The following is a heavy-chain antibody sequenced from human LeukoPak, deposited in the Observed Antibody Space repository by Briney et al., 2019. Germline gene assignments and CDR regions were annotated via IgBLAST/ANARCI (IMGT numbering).Heavy chain of an antibody. CDR3: ARGAGDLKDGYKNYFDY. CDR2: ISPYNGNT. J-gene: IGHJ4*02. CDR1: GYTFTSYG. Sequence: GASVKVSCKASGYTFTSYGISWVRQAPGQGLEWMGWISPYNGNTNYAQKLQGRVTMTTDTSTSTAYMELRSLRSDDTAVYYCARGAGDLKDGYKNYFDYWGQGTLVTVSS. V-gene: IGHV1-18*01. D-gene: IGHD5-24*01.